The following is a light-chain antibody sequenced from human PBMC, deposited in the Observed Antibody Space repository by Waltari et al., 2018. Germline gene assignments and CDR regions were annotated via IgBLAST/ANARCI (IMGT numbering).Light chain of an antibody. CDR2: AAS. V-gene: IGKV1-39*01. J-gene: IGKJ2*01. CDR3: QQSYSTPYT. CDR1: QSISSY. Sequence: DIQMTQSPSSLSASVGDRVTITCGASQSISSYLNWYQQKPGKAPKLLIYAASSLQSGLPSRFSGSGSGTDFTLTISSLQPEDFATYYCQQSYSTPYTFGQGTKLEIK.